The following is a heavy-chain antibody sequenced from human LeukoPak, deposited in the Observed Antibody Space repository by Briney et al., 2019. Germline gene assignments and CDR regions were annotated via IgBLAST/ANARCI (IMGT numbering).Heavy chain of an antibody. CDR3: ARDSSGSYYPNWFDP. J-gene: IGHJ5*02. Sequence: GGSLRLSCAASEFAFSSYEMNWVRQAPGKGLEWVSYISSSSTTIYYADSVKGRFTISRDNAKNSLYLQMNSLRDEDTAVYYCARDSSGSYYPNWFDPWGQGTLVTVSS. V-gene: IGHV3-48*02. CDR2: ISSSSTTI. CDR1: EFAFSSYE. D-gene: IGHD3-10*01.